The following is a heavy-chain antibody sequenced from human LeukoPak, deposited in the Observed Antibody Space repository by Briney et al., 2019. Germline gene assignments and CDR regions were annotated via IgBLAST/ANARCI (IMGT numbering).Heavy chain of an antibody. V-gene: IGHV3-7*02. CDR3: AKHPAFDI. CDR2: IKEDGSEK. J-gene: IGHJ3*02. Sequence: GGSLRLSCAASGFTFSIYWMNWVRQAPGKGLEWMAIIKEDGSEKYSVDSVKGRFTISRDNAKNTLYLQMNSLRAEDTAVYYCAKHPAFDIWGQGTMVTVSS. CDR1: GFTFSIYW.